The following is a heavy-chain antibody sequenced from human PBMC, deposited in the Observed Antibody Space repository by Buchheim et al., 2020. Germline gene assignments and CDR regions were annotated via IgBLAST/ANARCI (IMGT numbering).Heavy chain of an antibody. Sequence: EVQLVESGGGLVQPGGSLRLSCAASGFTFSSYSMNWVRQAPGKGLEWVSYISSSSSTIYYADSVKGRFTISRDNAKNSLSLQMNSLRAEDTAVYYCARGRAIAAAGSFYYYYYMDVWGKGTT. D-gene: IGHD6-13*01. CDR2: ISSSSSTI. CDR1: GFTFSSYS. V-gene: IGHV3-48*01. J-gene: IGHJ6*03. CDR3: ARGRAIAAAGSFYYYYYMDV.